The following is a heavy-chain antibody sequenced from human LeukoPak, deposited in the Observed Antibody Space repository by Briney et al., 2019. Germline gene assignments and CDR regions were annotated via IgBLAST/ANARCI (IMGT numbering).Heavy chain of an antibody. CDR2: ISGSGGST. D-gene: IGHD3-10*01. V-gene: IGHV3-23*01. CDR1: GFTFSSYA. Sequence: GGSLRLSCAASGFTFSSYAMSWVRQAPGKGLEWVSAISGSGGSTYYADSVKGRFTISRDNSKNTLYLQMNSLRAEDTAVYYCAYPRYYYGSKGYWGQGTLVAVSS. CDR3: AYPRYYYGSKGY. J-gene: IGHJ4*02.